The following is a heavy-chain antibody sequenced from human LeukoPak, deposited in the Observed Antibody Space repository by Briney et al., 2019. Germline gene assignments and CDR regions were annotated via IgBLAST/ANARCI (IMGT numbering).Heavy chain of an antibody. D-gene: IGHD1-26*01. CDR2: ISSNGGST. J-gene: IGHJ4*02. V-gene: IGHV3-64D*09. CDR1: GFTFSSYA. Sequence: GGSLRLSRSASGFTFSSYAMHWVRQAPGKGLEYVSAISSNGGSTYYADSVKGRFTIPRDNSKNTLYLQMSSLRAEDTAVYYCVKGHLVWELGDYFDYWGQGTLVTVSS. CDR3: VKGHLVWELGDYFDY.